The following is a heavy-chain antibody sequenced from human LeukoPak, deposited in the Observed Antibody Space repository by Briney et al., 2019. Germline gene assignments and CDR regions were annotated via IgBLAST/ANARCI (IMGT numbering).Heavy chain of an antibody. CDR3: AKTHTMMGAFDI. Sequence: SETLSLTCTVSGGSITSGDYYWSWIRQPPGKGLEWIGYIYNSGSTYYNPSLKSRVTISVDTSKKQFSLKLSSVTAADTAVYYCAKTHTMMGAFDIWGQGPKVTVSS. D-gene: IGHD3-22*01. J-gene: IGHJ3*02. CDR2: IYNSGST. V-gene: IGHV4-30-4*01. CDR1: GGSITSGDYY.